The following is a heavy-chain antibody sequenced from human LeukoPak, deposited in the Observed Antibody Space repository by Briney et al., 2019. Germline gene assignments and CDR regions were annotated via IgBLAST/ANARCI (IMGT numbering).Heavy chain of an antibody. D-gene: IGHD6-13*01. Sequence: GGSLRLSCAASGFTFSTYAMHWVRQAPGKGLEWVAVISYDGSYKYYADSVKGRLTISGDNSKNTLYLQMNGLRAEDTAVYYCASAQAGQNSYFDYWGQGTLVTVSS. CDR2: ISYDGSYK. CDR3: ASAQAGQNSYFDY. J-gene: IGHJ4*02. CDR1: GFTFSTYA. V-gene: IGHV3-30*04.